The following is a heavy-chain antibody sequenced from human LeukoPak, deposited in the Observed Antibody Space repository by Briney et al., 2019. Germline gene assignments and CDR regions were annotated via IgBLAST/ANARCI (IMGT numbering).Heavy chain of an antibody. D-gene: IGHD3-22*01. Sequence: VSVKVSCKASGYTFTGYYMHWVRQAPGQGLEWMGWINPNSGGTNYAQKFQGRVTITADESTSTAYMELSSLRSEDTAVYYCASTMYYYDSSGYCLPFDYWGQGTLVTVSS. J-gene: IGHJ4*02. V-gene: IGHV1-2*02. CDR1: GYTFTGYY. CDR3: ASTMYYYDSSGYCLPFDY. CDR2: INPNSGGT.